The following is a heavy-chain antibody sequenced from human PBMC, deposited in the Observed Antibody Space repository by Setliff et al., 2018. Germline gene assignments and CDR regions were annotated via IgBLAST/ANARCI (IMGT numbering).Heavy chain of an antibody. J-gene: IGHJ4*02. CDR2: ISGYTGDT. CDR1: GFMFSTYG. Sequence: ASVKVFCKTSGFMFSTYGLSWVRQAPGQAPEWIGCISGYTGDTNYAPKFRDRVTLTIDPSSTTAYMELRSLKSDDTAFYYCARSSAPSVVLAADFDFWGQGTLVTVSS. CDR3: ARSSAPSVVLAADFDF. D-gene: IGHD3-9*01. V-gene: IGHV1-18*01.